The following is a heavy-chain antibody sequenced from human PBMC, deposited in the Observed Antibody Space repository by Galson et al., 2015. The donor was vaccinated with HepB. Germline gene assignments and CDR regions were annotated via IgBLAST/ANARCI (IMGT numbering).Heavy chain of an antibody. J-gene: IGHJ4*02. V-gene: IGHV4-59*02. Sequence: ETLSLTCTVSGGSVSGYYWGWIRQPPGKGLELIGYIYYSGSTNYNPSVKSRVTISIDTSKNQFSLKLSSVTAADTAVYYCARVYGSGSLFLDYWGQGTLVIVSS. CDR3: ARVYGSGSLFLDY. CDR1: GGSVSGYY. CDR2: IYYSGST. D-gene: IGHD3-10*01.